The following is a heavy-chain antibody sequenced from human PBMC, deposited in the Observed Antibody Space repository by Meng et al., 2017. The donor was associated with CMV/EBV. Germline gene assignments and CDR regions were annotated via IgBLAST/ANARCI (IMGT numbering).Heavy chain of an antibody. J-gene: IGHJ4*02. CDR1: GFTFSSYA. Sequence: SGFTFSSYAMHWVRQAPGKGLEWVAVISYDGSNKYYADSVKGRFTISRDNSKNTLYLQMNSLRAEDTAVYYCASMGGIIAAAGTGYYWGQGTLVTSPQ. CDR2: ISYDGSNK. CDR3: ASMGGIIAAAGTGYY. D-gene: IGHD6-13*01. V-gene: IGHV3-30*04.